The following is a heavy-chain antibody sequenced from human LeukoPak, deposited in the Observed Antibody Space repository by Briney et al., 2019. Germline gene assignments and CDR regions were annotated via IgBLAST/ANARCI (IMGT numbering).Heavy chain of an antibody. J-gene: IGHJ4*02. D-gene: IGHD1-26*01. CDR2: ISGSGGST. Sequence: PGGSLRLSCAASVFTFSSYAMSCVRQAPGKGREWVSAISGSGGSTYYADSVKGRFTISRDNSKNTMYLQMNSLRAEDTAVYYCAKDGVGATIGYYFDYWGQGTLVTVSS. V-gene: IGHV3-23*01. CDR1: VFTFSSYA. CDR3: AKDGVGATIGYYFDY.